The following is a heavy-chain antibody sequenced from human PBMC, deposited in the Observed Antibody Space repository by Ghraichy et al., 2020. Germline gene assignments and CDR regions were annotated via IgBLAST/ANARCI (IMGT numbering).Heavy chain of an antibody. CDR2: ISSSSSYI. V-gene: IGHV3-21*01. J-gene: IGHJ3*02. CDR3: ARRVGSGWYAYDAFDI. CDR1: GFTFSSYS. Sequence: GGSLRLSCAASGFTFSSYSMNWVRQAPGKGLEWVSSISSSSSYIYYADSVKGRFTISRDNAKNSLYLQMNSLRAEDTAVYYCARRVGSGWYAYDAFDIWGQGTMVTVSS. D-gene: IGHD6-19*01.